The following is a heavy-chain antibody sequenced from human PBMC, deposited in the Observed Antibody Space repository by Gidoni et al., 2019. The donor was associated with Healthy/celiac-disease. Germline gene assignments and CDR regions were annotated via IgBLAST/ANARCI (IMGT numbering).Heavy chain of an antibody. J-gene: IGHJ6*02. V-gene: IGHV3-21*01. Sequence: EVQLVESGGGLVKPGGSLRLSCAASGFTFSSYSMNWVRQAPGKGLEWVSSISSSSSYIYYADSVKGRFTISRDNAKNSLYLQMNSLRAEDTAVYYCARDKFGYCSSTSCHYYGMDVWGQGTTVTVSS. CDR3: ARDKFGYCSSTSCHYYGMDV. CDR2: ISSSSSYI. CDR1: GFTFSSYS. D-gene: IGHD2-2*01.